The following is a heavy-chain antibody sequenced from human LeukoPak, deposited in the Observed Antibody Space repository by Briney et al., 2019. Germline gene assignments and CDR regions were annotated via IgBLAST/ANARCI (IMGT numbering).Heavy chain of an antibody. D-gene: IGHD4-23*01. CDR3: ATRWFPAGLDP. Sequence: ASARVPCKVSGYSLSELSIDCVRHAPGKGLEWGGGFYPESGKRLYAQKFQARVTMTEDTSPNPAYIQVTSLTSEDTAVYYCATRWFPAGLDPWGQGTLVTVSS. CDR1: GYSLSELS. V-gene: IGHV1-24*01. CDR2: FYPESGKR. J-gene: IGHJ5*02.